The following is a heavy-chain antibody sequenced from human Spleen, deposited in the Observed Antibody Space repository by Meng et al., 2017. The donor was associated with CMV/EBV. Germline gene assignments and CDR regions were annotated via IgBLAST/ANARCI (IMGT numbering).Heavy chain of an antibody. D-gene: IGHD1-26*01. CDR2: IYPGDFDT. CDR3: VRGGGSYYDY. Sequence: KVSCKGSGYSFTSYWIGWVRQMPGKGLEWMGIIYPGDFDTRYSPSFQGQVTISTDKSINTAYLQWSSLKASDTAMYYCVRGGGSYYDYWGQGTLVTVSS. J-gene: IGHJ4*02. CDR1: GYSFTSYW. V-gene: IGHV5-51*01.